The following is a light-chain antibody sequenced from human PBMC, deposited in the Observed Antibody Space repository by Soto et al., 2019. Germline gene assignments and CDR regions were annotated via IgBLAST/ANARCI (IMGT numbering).Light chain of an antibody. J-gene: IGLJ1*01. CDR1: SSNIGGNT. V-gene: IGLV1-44*01. Sequence: QSVLTQPPSASGTPGQRVTIYCSGGSSNIGGNTVNWYRQVPGTAPKLLIYSNNQRPSGVPDRLSGSKSGTSASLAISGLQSEDEADYYCAAWDDSLDGLYVFGTGTKLTVL. CDR3: AAWDDSLDGLYV. CDR2: SNN.